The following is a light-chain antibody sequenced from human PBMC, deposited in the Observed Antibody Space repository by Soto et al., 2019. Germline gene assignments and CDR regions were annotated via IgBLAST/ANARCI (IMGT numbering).Light chain of an antibody. CDR2: AAS. Sequence: GDRVTTTCRTSQDISSYLAWYQQKPGKAPQLLISAASTLQSGVPSRFSGSGSGTEFTLTISSLQPEDFATYYCQQLKSYPLSFGGGTKVEI. CDR1: QDISSY. J-gene: IGKJ4*01. CDR3: QQLKSYPLS. V-gene: IGKV1-9*01.